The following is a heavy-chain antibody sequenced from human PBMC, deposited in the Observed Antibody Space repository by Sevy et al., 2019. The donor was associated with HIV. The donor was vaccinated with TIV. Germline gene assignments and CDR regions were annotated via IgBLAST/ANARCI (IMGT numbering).Heavy chain of an antibody. V-gene: IGHV3-21*01. CDR1: GFTFSSYS. J-gene: IGHJ6*02. D-gene: IGHD6-13*01. Sequence: GGSLRLSCAASGFTFSSYSMNWVRQAPGKGLEWVSSISSSSYIYYADSVKGRFTISRDNAKNSLYLQMNSLRAEDTAVYYCAREVAAAGTVGMDVWGQGTTVTVSS. CDR2: ISSSSYI. CDR3: AREVAAAGTVGMDV.